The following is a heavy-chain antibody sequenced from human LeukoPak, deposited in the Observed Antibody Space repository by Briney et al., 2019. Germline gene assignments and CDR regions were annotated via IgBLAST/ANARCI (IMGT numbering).Heavy chain of an antibody. CDR3: ARPVDDSSGYYRYYFDY. D-gene: IGHD3-22*01. CDR2: ISAYNGNT. V-gene: IGHV1-18*01. J-gene: IGHJ4*02. Sequence: ASVKVSCKASGYTFTSYGISWVRQAPGQGLEWMGWISAYNGNTNYAQKLQGGVTMTTDTSTSTAYMELRSLRSDDTAVYYCARPVDDSSGYYRYYFDYWGQGTLVTVSS. CDR1: GYTFTSYG.